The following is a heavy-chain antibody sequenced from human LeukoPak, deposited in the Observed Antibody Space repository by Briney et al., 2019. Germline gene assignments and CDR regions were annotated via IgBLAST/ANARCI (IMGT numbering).Heavy chain of an antibody. Sequence: PGGSLRLSCAVSGFTFSSYALSWVRLAPGEGMEGPSAISGSGGSTYYAHSAKGRFTISRDNSKNTLYLQMNSLRAEDTAVYYCAKDQYNWNDAGAFDIWGQETMVTVSS. CDR1: GFTFSSYA. CDR2: ISGSGGST. CDR3: AKDQYNWNDAGAFDI. V-gene: IGHV3-23*01. J-gene: IGHJ3*02. D-gene: IGHD1-20*01.